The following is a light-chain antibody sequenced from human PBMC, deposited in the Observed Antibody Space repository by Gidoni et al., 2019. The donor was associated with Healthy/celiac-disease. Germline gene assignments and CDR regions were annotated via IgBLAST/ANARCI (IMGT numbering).Light chain of an antibody. CDR2: DAS. Sequence: EIVLPPSPATLSLSPGERATLSCRASQSVSSYLAWYQQKPGQAPMLLIYDASNRATGIPARFSGSGSGTDFTLTISSLEPEDFAVYYCQQRSNWPLTFGGGTKVEIK. CDR1: QSVSSY. V-gene: IGKV3-11*01. J-gene: IGKJ4*01. CDR3: QQRSNWPLT.